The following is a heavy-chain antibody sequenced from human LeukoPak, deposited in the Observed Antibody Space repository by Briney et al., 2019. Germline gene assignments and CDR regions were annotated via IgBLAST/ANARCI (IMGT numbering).Heavy chain of an antibody. Sequence: ASAKVSCKASGYTFSDFGITWVRQTPGQGPEWLGWIKIGEGTTHSAQKFQDRVSMTRDRSSNTAFLELRSLRSDDTAVYFCSRSFYSSSWYYFDLWGQGTLVTVSS. D-gene: IGHD6-13*01. CDR2: IKIGEGTT. CDR3: SRSFYSSSWYYFDL. J-gene: IGHJ4*02. V-gene: IGHV1-18*01. CDR1: GYTFSDFG.